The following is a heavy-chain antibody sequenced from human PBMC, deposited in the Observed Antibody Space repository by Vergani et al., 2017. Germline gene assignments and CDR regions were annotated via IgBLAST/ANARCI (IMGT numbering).Heavy chain of an antibody. V-gene: IGHV1-69*01. Sequence: QVQLVQSGAEVKKPGSSVKVSCKASGGTFSSYAISWVRQAPGQGLEWMGGISPIFGTANYAQKFPGRVTIPADESTSTAYMGLSSLRSEDTAVYYCSRGIAYCGGDCYSGVDYWGQGTLVTVSS. D-gene: IGHD2-21*02. CDR1: GGTFSSYA. J-gene: IGHJ4*02. CDR3: SRGIAYCGGDCYSGVDY. CDR2: ISPIFGTA.